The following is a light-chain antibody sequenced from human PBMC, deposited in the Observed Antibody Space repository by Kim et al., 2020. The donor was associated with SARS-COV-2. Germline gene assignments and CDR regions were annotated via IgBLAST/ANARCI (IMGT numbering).Light chain of an antibody. Sequence: ASVGDRVTISCRASQNIHIWLAWFQQKPGKAPRVLMYKASTLESGVPSRFSGSGSGTEFTLTINSLQPDDFATYYCQQYDVHPETFGQGTKVDIK. J-gene: IGKJ1*01. CDR2: KAS. V-gene: IGKV1-5*03. CDR1: QNIHIW. CDR3: QQYDVHPET.